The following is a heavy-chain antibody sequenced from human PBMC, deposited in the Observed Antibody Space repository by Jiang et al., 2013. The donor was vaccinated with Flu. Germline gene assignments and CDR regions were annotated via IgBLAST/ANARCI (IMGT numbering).Heavy chain of an antibody. CDR3: ARDSPITMIVVVIPVFDY. CDR1: GFTFSSYA. J-gene: IGHJ4*02. CDR2: ISYDGSNK. V-gene: IGHV3-30*04. Sequence: GRSLRLSCAASGFTFSSYAMHWVRQAPGKGLEWVAVISYDGSNKYYADSVKGRFTISRDNSKNTLYLQMNSLRAEDTAVYYCARDSPITMIVVVIPVFDYWGQGTLVTVSS. D-gene: IGHD3-22*01.